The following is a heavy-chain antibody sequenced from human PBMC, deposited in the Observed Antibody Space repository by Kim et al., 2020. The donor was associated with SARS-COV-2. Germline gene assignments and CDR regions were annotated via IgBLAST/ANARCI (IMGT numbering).Heavy chain of an antibody. CDR2: IGTAGDT. V-gene: IGHV3-13*01. Sequence: GGSLRLSCAASGFTFSSYDMHWVRQATGKGLELVSAIGTAGDTYYPGSVKGRFTISRENAKNSLYLQMNSLRAGDTAVYYCARVILSWYGSYFDLWGRGTLVTVSS. CDR1: GFTFSSYD. CDR3: ARVILSWYGSYFDL. J-gene: IGHJ2*01. D-gene: IGHD6-13*01.